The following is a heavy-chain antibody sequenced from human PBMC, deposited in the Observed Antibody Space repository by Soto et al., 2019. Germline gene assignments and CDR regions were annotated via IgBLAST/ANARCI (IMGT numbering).Heavy chain of an antibody. CDR3: AKESVLWFGERLAYGMDV. Sequence: QVQLVESGGGVVQPGRSLRLSCAASGFTFSSYGMHWVRQAPGKGLEWVAVISYDGSNKYYADSVKGRFTISRDNSKNTXSLQMNSLRAEDPAVYYCAKESVLWFGERLAYGMDVWGQGTTVTVSS. V-gene: IGHV3-30*18. CDR1: GFTFSSYG. CDR2: ISYDGSNK. D-gene: IGHD3-10*01. J-gene: IGHJ6*02.